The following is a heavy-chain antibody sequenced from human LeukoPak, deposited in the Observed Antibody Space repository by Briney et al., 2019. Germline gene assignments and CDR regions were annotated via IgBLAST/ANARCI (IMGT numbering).Heavy chain of an antibody. D-gene: IGHD3-3*01. V-gene: IGHV3-21*01. CDR1: GFTFSSYS. CDR3: ARDLDYDFWSGPYFDY. CDR2: ISSSSSYI. J-gene: IGHJ4*02. Sequence: GVSLRLSCAASGFTFSSYSMNRVRQAPGKGLECVSSISSSSSYIYYADSVKGRFTISRDNAKNSLYLQMNSLRAEDTAVYYCARDLDYDFWSGPYFDYWGQGTLVTVSS.